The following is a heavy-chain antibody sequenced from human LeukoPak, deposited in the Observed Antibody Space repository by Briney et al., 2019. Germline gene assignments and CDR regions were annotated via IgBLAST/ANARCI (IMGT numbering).Heavy chain of an antibody. V-gene: IGHV3-23*01. D-gene: IGHD3-10*01. J-gene: IGHJ1*01. CDR3: AKEGDYYGSGSSAEYFQH. Sequence: PGGSLRLSCAASGFTFSSYAMSWVRQAPGKGLEWVLAISGSGGSTYYADSVKGRFTISRDNSKNTLYLQMNSLRAEDTAVYYCAKEGDYYGSGSSAEYFQHWGQGTLVTVSS. CDR1: GFTFSSYA. CDR2: ISGSGGST.